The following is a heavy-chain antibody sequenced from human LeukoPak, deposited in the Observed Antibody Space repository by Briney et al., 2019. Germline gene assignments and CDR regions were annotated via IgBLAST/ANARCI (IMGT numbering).Heavy chain of an antibody. Sequence: PSETLPLTCAVYGGSFSGYYWSWIRQPPGKGLEWIGGIYYSGSTYYNPSLKSRVTISVDTSKNQFSLKLSSVTAADTAVYYCASAIAVAEGHFDYWGQGTLVTVSS. CDR2: IYYSGST. V-gene: IGHV4-34*01. CDR3: ASAIAVAEGHFDY. D-gene: IGHD6-19*01. CDR1: GGSFSGYY. J-gene: IGHJ4*02.